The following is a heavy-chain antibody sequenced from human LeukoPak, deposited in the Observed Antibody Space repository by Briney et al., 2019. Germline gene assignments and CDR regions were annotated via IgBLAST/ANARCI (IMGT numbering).Heavy chain of an antibody. CDR3: ASVRDYYGSGSYYSKETYYGMDV. J-gene: IGHJ6*02. V-gene: IGHV3-53*04. CDR2: IHSGGKT. D-gene: IGHD3-10*01. CDR1: GFIFSNND. Sequence: GGPLRLPCGVSGFIFSNNDMNGVRQSPGKALEWVSLIHSGGKTYYADSVKGRFTISRQNSKNTLYIQMNSLRPEDTGVYYCASVRDYYGSGSYYSKETYYGMDVWGQGTTVTVSS.